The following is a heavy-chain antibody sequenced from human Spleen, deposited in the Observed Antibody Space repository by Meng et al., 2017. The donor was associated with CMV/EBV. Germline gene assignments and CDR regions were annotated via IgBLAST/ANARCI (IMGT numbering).Heavy chain of an antibody. Sequence: GESLKISCAASGFTFSSYEMNWVRQAPGKGLEWVSYISSSGSTIYYADSVKGRFTISRDNSKNTLYLQMNSLRAEDTAVYYCAKGYYSGSSYDAFDIWGQGTMVTVSS. J-gene: IGHJ3*02. V-gene: IGHV3-48*03. D-gene: IGHD1-26*01. CDR1: GFTFSSYE. CDR3: AKGYYSGSSYDAFDI. CDR2: ISSSGSTI.